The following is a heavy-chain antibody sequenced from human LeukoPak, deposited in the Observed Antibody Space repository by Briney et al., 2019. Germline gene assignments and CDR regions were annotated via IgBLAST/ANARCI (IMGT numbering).Heavy chain of an antibody. Sequence: GASVKVSCKASGYTFTSYYMHWVRQAPGQGFEWMGIINPSGGSTSYAQKFQGRVTMTRDTSTSTVYMELSSLRSEDTAVYYCATSLTALDDAFDIWGQGTMVTVSS. CDR1: GYTFTSYY. CDR2: INPSGGST. J-gene: IGHJ3*02. CDR3: ATSLTALDDAFDI. V-gene: IGHV1-46*01. D-gene: IGHD1-20*01.